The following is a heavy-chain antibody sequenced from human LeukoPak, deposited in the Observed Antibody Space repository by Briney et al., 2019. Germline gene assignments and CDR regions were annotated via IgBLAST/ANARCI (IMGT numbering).Heavy chain of an antibody. D-gene: IGHD3-22*01. CDR1: GGSISSGSYY. CDR2: IYTSGST. Sequence: SETLSLTCTVSGGSISSGSYYWSWIRQPAGKGLEWIGRIYTSGSTNYNPSLKSRVTISVDTSKNQFSLKLSSVTAADTAVYYCARSYYDSSGYYDYWGQGTLVTVSS. CDR3: ARSYYDSSGYYDY. J-gene: IGHJ4*02. V-gene: IGHV4-61*02.